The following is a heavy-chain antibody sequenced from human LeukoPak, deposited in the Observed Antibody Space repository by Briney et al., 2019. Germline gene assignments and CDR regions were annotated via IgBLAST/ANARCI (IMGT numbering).Heavy chain of an antibody. CDR1: GGSISSYY. CDR3: ARGGPPSYYYDHYMDV. CDR2: IYYSGST. V-gene: IGHV4-59*01. J-gene: IGHJ6*03. Sequence: SETLSLTCTVSGGSISSYYWSWIRQTPGKGLEWIGYIYYSGSTNFNPSLKSRVTISVDTSKNQFSLKMSSVTAADTAVYFCARGGPPSYYYDHYMDVWGKGTTVTISS.